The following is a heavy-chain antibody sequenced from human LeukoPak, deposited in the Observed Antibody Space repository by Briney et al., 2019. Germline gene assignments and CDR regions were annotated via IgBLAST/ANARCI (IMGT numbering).Heavy chain of an antibody. CDR3: AKPRDSIMGTTTPTRLATLAI. J-gene: IGHJ3*02. V-gene: IGHV3-23*01. CDR1: GFTFSTYV. D-gene: IGHD1-26*01. Sequence: GGSLRLSCAASGFTFSTYVMNWFRQAPGKGLEWVSTISVGAEYIFYADSVKGRFTISRDNSNNTLYLQMNSLRAEDAAVYYCAKPRDSIMGTTTPTRLATLAIWGQGTMVTVSS. CDR2: ISVGAEYI.